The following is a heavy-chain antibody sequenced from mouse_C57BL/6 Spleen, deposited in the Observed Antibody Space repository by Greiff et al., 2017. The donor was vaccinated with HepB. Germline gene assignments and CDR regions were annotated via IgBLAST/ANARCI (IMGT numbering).Heavy chain of an antibody. Sequence: EVKLVESGAGLVKPGGSLKLSCAASGFTFSSYAMSWVRQTPEKRLEWVAYISSGGDYIYYADTVKGRFTISRDNARNTLYLQMSSLKSEDTAMYYCTRERSYGNYDAMDYWGQGTSVTVSS. V-gene: IGHV5-9-1*02. J-gene: IGHJ4*01. CDR1: GFTFSSYA. CDR2: ISSGGDYI. CDR3: TRERSYGNYDAMDY. D-gene: IGHD2-1*01.